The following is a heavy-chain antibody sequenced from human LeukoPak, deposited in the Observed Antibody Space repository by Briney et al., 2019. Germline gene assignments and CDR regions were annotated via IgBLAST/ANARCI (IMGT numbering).Heavy chain of an antibody. D-gene: IGHD6-6*01. Sequence: ASVKXSCKASGYTFTGYYMHWVRQAPGQGLEWMGWINPNSGGTNYAQKFQGRVTMTRDTSISTAYMELSRLRSDDTAVYYCAXDGGGXAARGDAFDIWGQGTMVTVSS. J-gene: IGHJ3*02. CDR3: AXDGGGXAARGDAFDI. CDR1: GYTFTGYY. V-gene: IGHV1-2*02. CDR2: INPNSGGT.